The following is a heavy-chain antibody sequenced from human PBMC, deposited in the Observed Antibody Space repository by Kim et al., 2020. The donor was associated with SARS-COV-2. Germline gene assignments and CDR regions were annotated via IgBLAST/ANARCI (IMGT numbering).Heavy chain of an antibody. CDR3: ARSLRATMVRGVIIMAFDY. V-gene: IGHV1-69*01. Sequence: GRVTITADESTSTAYMELSSLRSEDTAVYYCARSLRATMVRGVIIMAFDYWGQGTLVTVSS. J-gene: IGHJ4*02. D-gene: IGHD3-10*01.